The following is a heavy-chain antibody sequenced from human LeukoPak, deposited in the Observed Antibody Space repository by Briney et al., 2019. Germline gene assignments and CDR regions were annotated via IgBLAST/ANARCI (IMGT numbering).Heavy chain of an antibody. CDR1: GFTFNKFA. CDR2: INDIGDTQ. CDR3: VNGGWGSTFHI. D-gene: IGHD7-27*01. Sequence: PGGSLRLSCVASGFTFNKFAMTWVRQAPGRGPEWVSGINDIGDTQYYADSMKGRFTISRDNSKNTLYLQIKSLRVEDTALYYCVNGGWGSTFHIWGQGTMVTVSS. J-gene: IGHJ3*02. V-gene: IGHV3-23*01.